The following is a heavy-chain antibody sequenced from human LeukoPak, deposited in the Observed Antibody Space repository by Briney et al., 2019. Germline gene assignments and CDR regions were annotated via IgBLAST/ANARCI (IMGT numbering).Heavy chain of an antibody. Sequence: GGSLRLSCAGSGFALKSYSLSWVRQAPGKGLEWVGRIKSKTDGGTTDYAAPVKGRFTISRDDSKNTLYLQMSSLKTEDTAVYYCTTDIVVVVAATDYFDYWGQGTLVTVSS. J-gene: IGHJ4*02. V-gene: IGHV3-15*01. CDR2: IKSKTDGGTT. CDR3: TTDIVVVVAATDYFDY. D-gene: IGHD2-15*01. CDR1: GFALKSYS.